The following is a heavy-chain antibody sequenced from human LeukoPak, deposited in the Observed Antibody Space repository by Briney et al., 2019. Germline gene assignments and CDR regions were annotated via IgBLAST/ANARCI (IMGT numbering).Heavy chain of an antibody. V-gene: IGHV3-30*18. CDR2: ISYDGSNK. CDR3: AKDAYDIPAFFDY. J-gene: IGHJ4*02. CDR1: GFTFRSYG. D-gene: IGHD3-9*01. Sequence: GRSLRLSCAASGFTFRSYGMHWVRQAPGKGLEWVTVISYDGSNKYYADSVKGRFTISRDNSKNTLYLQMNSLRAEDTAVCYCAKDAYDIPAFFDYWGQGTLVTVSS.